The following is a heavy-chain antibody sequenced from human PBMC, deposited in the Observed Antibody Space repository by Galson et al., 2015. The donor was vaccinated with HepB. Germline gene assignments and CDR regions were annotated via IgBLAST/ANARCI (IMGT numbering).Heavy chain of an antibody. CDR3: ARMSDSGGFYLPSHYHYGMDV. V-gene: IGHV3-48*02. J-gene: IGHJ6*02. D-gene: IGHD6-19*01. CDR2: ISSGSSTV. Sequence: SLRLSCAASGFTFSTYSMNWVRQAPGKGLEWVSFISSGSSTVHSADSVKGRFTISRDNARNSVYLQLNSLRDEDTAVYYCARMSDSGGFYLPSHYHYGMDVWGQGTTVTVSS. CDR1: GFTFSTYS.